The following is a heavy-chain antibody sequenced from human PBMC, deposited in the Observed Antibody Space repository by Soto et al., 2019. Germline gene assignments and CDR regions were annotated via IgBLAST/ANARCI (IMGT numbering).Heavy chain of an antibody. J-gene: IGHJ4*02. V-gene: IGHV3-72*01. CDR3: ASWLAGVGC. CDR2: TKNKDERFNT. Sequence: EVQLVESGGGLVQPGGSLRLSCAASGFTFSDHYMDWVRQAPGKGLEWVGRTKNKDERFNTEYDGSVRGRFTISRDESTGLLFLQMNRMKTEEAAVYFGASWLAGVGCWCQGPLVTVAS. CDR1: GFTFSDHY. D-gene: IGHD6-13*01.